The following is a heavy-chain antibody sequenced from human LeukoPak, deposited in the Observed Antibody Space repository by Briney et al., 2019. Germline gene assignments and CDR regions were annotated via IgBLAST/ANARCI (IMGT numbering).Heavy chain of an antibody. Sequence: ASVKVSCKASGYTFTSYGISWVRQAPGQGLEWMGWISAYNGNTNYAQKLQGRVTMTTDTSTSTAYMEPRSLGSDDTAVYYCARDLISVAAAGTHHPPHYWGQGTLVTVSS. V-gene: IGHV1-18*01. CDR1: GYTFTSYG. J-gene: IGHJ4*02. CDR3: ARDLISVAAAGTHHPPHY. D-gene: IGHD6-13*01. CDR2: ISAYNGNT.